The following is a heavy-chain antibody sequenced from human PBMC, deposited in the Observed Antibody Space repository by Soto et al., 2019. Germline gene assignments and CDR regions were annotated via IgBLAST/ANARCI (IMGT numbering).Heavy chain of an antibody. Sequence: SETLSLTCTVSGGSISPYYWSWIRQPPGKGLEWIGSVYYSGSTNYNPSLKSRVTISVDTSKNQFSLKLSSVTAADTAVYYCATGGWLVTFDYWGQGTLVTVSS. J-gene: IGHJ4*02. V-gene: IGHV4-59*08. D-gene: IGHD6-19*01. CDR1: GGSISPYY. CDR2: VYYSGST. CDR3: ATGGWLVTFDY.